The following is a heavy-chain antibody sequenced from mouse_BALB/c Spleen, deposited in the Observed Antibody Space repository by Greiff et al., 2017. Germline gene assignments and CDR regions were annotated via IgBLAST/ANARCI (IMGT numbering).Heavy chain of an antibody. CDR3: ARRDYGYAMDY. CDR2: INPGSGGT. CDR1: GYAFTNYL. V-gene: IGHV1-54*01. D-gene: IGHD1-1*01. J-gene: IGHJ4*01. Sequence: QVQLQQSGSELVRPGTSVKVSCKASGYAFTNYLIELVKQRPGQGLEWIGVINPGSGGTNYNEKFKGKATLTADKSSSTAYMQLSSLTSDDSAVYFCARRDYGYAMDYWGQGTSVTVSS.